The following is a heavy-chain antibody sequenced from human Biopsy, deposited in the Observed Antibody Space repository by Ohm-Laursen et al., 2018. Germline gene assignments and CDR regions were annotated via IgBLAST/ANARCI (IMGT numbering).Heavy chain of an antibody. CDR3: TRDTTYYAGTTYYDALDV. CDR1: GFTVSSNY. V-gene: IGHV3-7*01. D-gene: IGHD2/OR15-2a*01. CDR2: IKRDGSQS. J-gene: IGHJ3*01. Sequence: SLRLSCAASGFTVSSNYMSWVRQAPGKGLEWVANIKRDGSQSNHADSVKGRFTISRDNAKNSLYLQMNSLRAEDTAVYYCTRDTTYYAGTTYYDALDVWGQGTTVSVSS.